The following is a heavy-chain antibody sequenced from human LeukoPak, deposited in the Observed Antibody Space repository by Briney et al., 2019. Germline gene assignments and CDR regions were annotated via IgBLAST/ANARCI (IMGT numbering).Heavy chain of an antibody. V-gene: IGHV4-39*07. Sequence: KPSETLSLTCTVSGGSISSSSYYWGWIRQPPGKGLEWIATLYHTGSTYYNPSLKSRVTISLDTSRNQFSLRLSSVTAADTAVYYCAREPPITVPEDYSDYWGQGTLVSVSS. J-gene: IGHJ4*02. CDR3: AREPPITVPEDYSDY. CDR2: LYHTGST. D-gene: IGHD6-19*01. CDR1: GGSISSSSYY.